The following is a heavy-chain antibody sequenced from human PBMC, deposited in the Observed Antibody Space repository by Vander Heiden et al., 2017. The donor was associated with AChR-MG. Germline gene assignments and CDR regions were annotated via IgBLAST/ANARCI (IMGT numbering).Heavy chain of an antibody. J-gene: IGHJ4*02. CDR3: ARGPRHYGSGSYSLDY. D-gene: IGHD3-10*01. V-gene: IGHV4-34*01. CDR1: GGSFRGDY. Sequence: QVQLQQWGAGRLKPSETLSLTCAVYGGSFRGDYWSWIRQPPGKGLEWIGEINHSGSTNYNPSLKSRVTISVDTSKNQFSLKLSSVTAADTAVYYCARGPRHYGSGSYSLDYWGQGTLVTVSS. CDR2: INHSGST.